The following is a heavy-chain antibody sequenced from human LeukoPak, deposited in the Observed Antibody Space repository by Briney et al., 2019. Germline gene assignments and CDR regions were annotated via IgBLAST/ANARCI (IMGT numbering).Heavy chain of an antibody. CDR1: GYTFTGYF. Sequence: ASVKVSCKASGYTFTGYFIHWVRQAPGQGLEWMGWINPNSGDTNYAQKFQGWVTMTRDTSISTAYMELSRLTSDGTAVYYCARWLSGAVAGPEHYFDYWGQGTLVTVSS. J-gene: IGHJ4*02. CDR2: INPNSGDT. V-gene: IGHV1-2*04. CDR3: ARWLSGAVAGPEHYFDY. D-gene: IGHD6-19*01.